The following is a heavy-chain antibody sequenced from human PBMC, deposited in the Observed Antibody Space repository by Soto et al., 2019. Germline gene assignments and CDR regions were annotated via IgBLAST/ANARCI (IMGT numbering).Heavy chain of an antibody. V-gene: IGHV3-23*01. D-gene: IGHD3-16*01. CDR2: ISGSGNRT. Sequence: EVQLLESGGGLAQPGGSLRLSCAASGFTFSRNAMNWVRQAPGKGLEWVSDISGSGNRTYYADSLKGRFTISRDNSKNTLYLQMNSLRVEDTAVYYCAKESPVMGGNDYWGQGTLVIVSS. J-gene: IGHJ4*02. CDR3: AKESPVMGGNDY. CDR1: GFTFSRNA.